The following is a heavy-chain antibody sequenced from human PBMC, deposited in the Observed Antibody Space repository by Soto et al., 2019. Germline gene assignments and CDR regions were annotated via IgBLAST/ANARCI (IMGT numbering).Heavy chain of an antibody. D-gene: IGHD3-22*01. Sequence: ASVKVSWKVSGYTLTELSMHWVRQAPGKGLEWMGGFDPEDGETIYAQKFQGRVTMTEDTSTSTAYMELSSLRSEDTAVYYCAAARLYYYDSSGYPVFDYWGQGTLVTVSS. V-gene: IGHV1-24*01. CDR2: FDPEDGET. CDR3: AAARLYYYDSSGYPVFDY. CDR1: GYTLTELS. J-gene: IGHJ4*02.